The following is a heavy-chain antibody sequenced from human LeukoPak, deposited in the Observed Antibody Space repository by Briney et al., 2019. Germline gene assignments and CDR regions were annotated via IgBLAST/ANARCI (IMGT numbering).Heavy chain of an antibody. Sequence: SETLSLTCTVSGGSIRKYYWNWIRHPPGKGLEWMGYIDDSGSTNYNPALESRGTISVDTSKNQFSLKVNSVSAADTAVYYCARDQGSTWYNHDAFDIWGQGTTVIVSS. J-gene: IGHJ3*02. CDR1: GGSIRKYY. CDR3: ARDQGSTWYNHDAFDI. D-gene: IGHD6-13*01. CDR2: IDDSGST. V-gene: IGHV4-59*01.